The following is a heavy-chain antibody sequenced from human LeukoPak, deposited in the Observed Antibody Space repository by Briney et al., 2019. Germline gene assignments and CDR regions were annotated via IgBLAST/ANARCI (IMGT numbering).Heavy chain of an antibody. V-gene: IGHV3-7*01. Sequence: SGGSLRLSCAASGFTFSSYWMSWVRQAPGKGLEWVANIKQDGSEKCYVDSVKGRFTISRDNAKNSLYLQMNSLRAEVTAVYYCARGIVVVTATPYYFDYWGQGTLVTVSS. CDR1: GFTFSSYW. CDR2: IKQDGSEK. D-gene: IGHD2-21*02. CDR3: ARGIVVVTATPYYFDY. J-gene: IGHJ4*02.